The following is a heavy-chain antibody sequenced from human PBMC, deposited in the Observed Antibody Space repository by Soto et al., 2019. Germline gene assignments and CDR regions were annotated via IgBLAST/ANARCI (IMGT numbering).Heavy chain of an antibody. CDR2: IYYSGST. CDR1: GGSISSSSYY. V-gene: IGHV4-39*01. D-gene: IGHD4-17*01. CDR3: ARHFYYGDYRGY. J-gene: IGHJ4*02. Sequence: QLQLQESGPGLVKPSETLSLTCTVSGGSISSSSYYWGWIRQPPGKGLEWIGSIYYSGSTYYNPSLKSRVTIPVDTSKNQFSLKLSSVTAADTAVYYCARHFYYGDYRGYWGQGTLVTVSS.